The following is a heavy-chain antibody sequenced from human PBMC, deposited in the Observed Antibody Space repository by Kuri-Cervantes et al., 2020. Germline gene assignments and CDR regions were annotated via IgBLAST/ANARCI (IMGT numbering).Heavy chain of an antibody. CDR3: ARVGCSGGSCYMEYYYVDV. Sequence: GESLKISCAASRFTFSDYYMSWIRQAPGKGLEWVAYISSSGSIISYTDSVKGRFTISRHNSKNTLYLQMNSLRTDDTAVYYCARVGCSGGSCYMEYYYVDVWGKGTTVTVSS. J-gene: IGHJ6*03. CDR1: RFTFSDYY. V-gene: IGHV3-11*01. CDR2: ISSSGSII. D-gene: IGHD2-15*01.